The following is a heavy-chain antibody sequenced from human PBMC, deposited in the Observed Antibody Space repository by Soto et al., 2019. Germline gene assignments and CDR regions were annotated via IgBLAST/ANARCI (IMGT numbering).Heavy chain of an antibody. CDR3: ARDKGRSPLDY. CDR1: GFTFSSYS. V-gene: IGHV3-48*01. CDR2: ISSSSSTI. J-gene: IGHJ4*02. D-gene: IGHD2-15*01. Sequence: GGSLRLSCAASGFTFSSYSMNWVRQAPGKGLEWVSYISSSSSTIYYADSVKGRFTISRDNAKNSLYLQMNSLRAEHTAVYYCARDKGRSPLDYWGQGTLVTVSS.